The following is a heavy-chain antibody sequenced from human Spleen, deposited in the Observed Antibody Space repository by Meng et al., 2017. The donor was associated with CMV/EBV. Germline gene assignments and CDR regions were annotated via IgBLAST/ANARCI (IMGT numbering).Heavy chain of an antibody. CDR3: DNFDY. J-gene: IGHJ4*02. CDR2: IRSDGSSK. CDR1: GFTFTDYY. Sequence: GGSLRLSCAASGFTFTDYYMTWIRQAPGKGLEWLAFIRSDGSSKYYADSVKGRFTISRDNSKNTLYLQLNGLRAEDTAVYYCDNFDYWGQGTLVTVSS. V-gene: IGHV3-30*02.